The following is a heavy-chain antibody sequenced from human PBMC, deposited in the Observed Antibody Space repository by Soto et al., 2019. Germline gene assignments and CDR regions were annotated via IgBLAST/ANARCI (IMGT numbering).Heavy chain of an antibody. Sequence: GEALKISCKRPGYSFADYWIASVRQMPEKGLEFMGIISPDDSDIRYSPSFRGQVTISADNSISTAYLQWSSLRASDTAIYYCARQLGQYSSSWYAFDIWGQGTMVTVS. CDR2: ISPDDSDI. CDR1: GYSFADYW. J-gene: IGHJ3*02. D-gene: IGHD6-13*01. V-gene: IGHV5-51*01. CDR3: ARQLGQYSSSWYAFDI.